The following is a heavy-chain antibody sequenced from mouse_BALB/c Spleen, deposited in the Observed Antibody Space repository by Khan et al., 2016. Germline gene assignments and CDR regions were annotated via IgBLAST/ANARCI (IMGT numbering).Heavy chain of an antibody. Sequence: QVQLKQSGPGLVAPSQSLSITCTVSGFSLTSYDISWIRQPPGKGLEWLGVIWTGGGTNYNSAFMSRLSISKDNSKSQVFLKMNSLQTDDTAIYYWVRDRDHYYGQLFADWGQGTLVTVSA. V-gene: IGHV2-9-2*01. J-gene: IGHJ3*01. CDR3: VRDRDHYYGQLFAD. CDR2: IWTGGGT. CDR1: GFSLTSYD. D-gene: IGHD1-1*01.